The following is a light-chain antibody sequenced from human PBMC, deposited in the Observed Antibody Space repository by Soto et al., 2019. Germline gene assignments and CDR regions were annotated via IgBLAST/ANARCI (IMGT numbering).Light chain of an antibody. CDR1: QSVGSSY. V-gene: IGKV3-20*01. J-gene: IGKJ2*01. CDR3: QQYGSSPYT. CDR2: GAS. Sequence: EIVLTQSPGTLSLSPGERATLSCRASQSVGSSYLAWYQQIPGQAPRLLIYGASNRATGIPDGFSGSGSGTDFTLTISRLEHEDVAVYYCQQYGSSPYTFGQGTKLEIK.